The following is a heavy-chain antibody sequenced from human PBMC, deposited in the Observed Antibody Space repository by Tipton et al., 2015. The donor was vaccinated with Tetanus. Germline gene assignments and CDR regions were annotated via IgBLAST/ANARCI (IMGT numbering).Heavy chain of an antibody. CDR2: VYFSGDT. Sequence: TLSLTCTVSGVSIADNTNYWGWVRQPPGKGLEWIGSVYFSGDTYSDPSLKIRVTISENTPSNQFSLRLSSVTAADTAVYYCARHNSGYFTFFDYWSQGTLVTVSS. D-gene: IGHD3-3*01. CDR1: GVSIADNTNY. J-gene: IGHJ4*02. V-gene: IGHV4-39*01. CDR3: ARHNSGYFTFFDY.